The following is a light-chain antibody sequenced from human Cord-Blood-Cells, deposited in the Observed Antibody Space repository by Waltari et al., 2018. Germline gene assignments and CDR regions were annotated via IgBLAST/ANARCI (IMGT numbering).Light chain of an antibody. V-gene: IGLV2-8*01. CDR3: SSYSGSNKLV. CDR2: EVS. Sequence: QSALTQPPSASGSPGQSVTISCTGTSSDVGGYNYVSWYQQHPGKAPKLMIYEVSKRPAGVSDRFSGSKSGNTASLTVSLLQAEDEADYCCSSYSGSNKLVFGGGTKRTVL. CDR1: SSDVGGYNY. J-gene: IGLJ3*02.